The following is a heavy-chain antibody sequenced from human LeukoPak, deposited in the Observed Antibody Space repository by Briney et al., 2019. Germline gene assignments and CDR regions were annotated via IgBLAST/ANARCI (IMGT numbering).Heavy chain of an antibody. D-gene: IGHD1-26*01. V-gene: IGHV1-18*01. CDR2: ISGYNGNT. CDR3: ARSGRGTYYYFDL. CDR1: SYTFTRYG. J-gene: IGHJ4*02. Sequence: ASVKVSCKASSYTFTRYGISWVRQAPGQGLEWMGWISGYNGNTNYAQKFQGRVSMTADTSTSTAYMELRSLRSDDTAVYYCARSGRGTYYYFDLWGQGTLVTVSS.